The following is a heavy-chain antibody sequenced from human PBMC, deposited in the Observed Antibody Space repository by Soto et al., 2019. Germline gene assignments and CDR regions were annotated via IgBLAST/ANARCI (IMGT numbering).Heavy chain of an antibody. J-gene: IGHJ4*02. V-gene: IGHV3-23*01. Sequence: GGSLRLSCAASGFTFSSYAMSWVRQAPGKGLEWVSGISGSGGSTYYADSVKGRFTISRDDSKNILYLQMNSPRAEDTAIYYSAKDRHPDGIWTFDYWGRGTLVTVSS. D-gene: IGHD3-9*01. CDR1: GFTFSSYA. CDR2: ISGSGGST. CDR3: AKDRHPDGIWTFDY.